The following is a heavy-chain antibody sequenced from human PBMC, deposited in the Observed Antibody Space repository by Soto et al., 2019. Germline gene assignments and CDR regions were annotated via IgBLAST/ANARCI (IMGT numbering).Heavy chain of an antibody. CDR2: IIPIFGTA. D-gene: IGHD3-10*01. CDR1: GGTFSGDA. V-gene: IGHV1-69*13. J-gene: IGHJ5*02. CDR3: ARSGPRTNWFDP. Sequence: SVKLSCKASGGTFSGDAVIWVRPAPGQGLEWMGGIIPIFGTANYAQKFQGRVTITADESTSTAYMELSSLRSEDTAVYYCARSGPRTNWFDPWVQGTLVIRSS.